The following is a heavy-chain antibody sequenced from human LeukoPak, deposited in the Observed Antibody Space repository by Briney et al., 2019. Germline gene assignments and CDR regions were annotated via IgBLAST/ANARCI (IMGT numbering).Heavy chain of an antibody. CDR3: SRDRDTMDY. V-gene: IGHV3-9*01. Sequence: GGSLRLSCAASGFTFDDYAMHWVRHAPGKGLEWVSGISWNSGSIGYADSVKGRFTISRDNAKNSLYLQMNSLRAEDTAVYFCSRDRDTMDYWGQGTLVTVSS. CDR2: ISWNSGSI. CDR1: GFTFDDYA. J-gene: IGHJ4*02. D-gene: IGHD3-3*01.